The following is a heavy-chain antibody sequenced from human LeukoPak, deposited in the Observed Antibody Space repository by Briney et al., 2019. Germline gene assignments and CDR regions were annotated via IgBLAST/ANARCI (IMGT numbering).Heavy chain of an antibody. J-gene: IGHJ4*02. D-gene: IGHD6-19*01. Sequence: PGGSLRLSCAASGFTFSSYGMHWVRQAPGKGLEWVAVIWYDGSSKYYADSVKGRFTISRDNSENTLYLQMNSLRAEDTAVYYCARDVSSSGIDYWGQGTLVTVSS. CDR3: ARDVSSSGIDY. CDR2: IWYDGSSK. CDR1: GFTFSSYG. V-gene: IGHV3-33*01.